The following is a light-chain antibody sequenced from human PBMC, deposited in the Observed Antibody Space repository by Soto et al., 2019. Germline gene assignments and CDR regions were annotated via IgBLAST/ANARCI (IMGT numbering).Light chain of an antibody. CDR1: SSNIGSHF. V-gene: IGLV1-47*01. CDR2: RDG. CDR3: AVWDQSLTGWV. J-gene: IGLJ3*02. Sequence: QSVLTQSPSASGTPGQSLTISCSGSSSNIGSHFVYWYQHLPGTAPKLLIFRDGQRPSGVPARFFGSKSGTSASLAITGLRSEDEADYYCAVWDQSLTGWVFGGGTKLTVL.